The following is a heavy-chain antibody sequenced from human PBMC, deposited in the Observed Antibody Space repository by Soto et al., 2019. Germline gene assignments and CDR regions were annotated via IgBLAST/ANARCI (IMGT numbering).Heavy chain of an antibody. J-gene: IGHJ4*02. Sequence: GASVKVSCKAPCYTFTSYGISLLRHSPGQGLEWMGWISAYNGNTNYAQKLQGRVAMTTDTSTSTAYMELRSLRSDDTAVYYCARVEPLMVYAIDYWGQGTLVTVSS. CDR2: ISAYNGNT. CDR3: ARVEPLMVYAIDY. V-gene: IGHV1-18*01. CDR1: CYTFTSYG. D-gene: IGHD2-8*01.